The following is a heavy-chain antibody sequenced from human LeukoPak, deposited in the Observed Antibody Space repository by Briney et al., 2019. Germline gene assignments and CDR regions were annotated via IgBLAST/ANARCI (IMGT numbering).Heavy chain of an antibody. D-gene: IGHD3-16*02. J-gene: IGHJ4*02. V-gene: IGHV1-46*01. Sequence: ASVKVSCKASGYTFTSYYMHWVRQAPGQGLEWMGIINPSGGSTSYAQKFQGRVTMTRDTSTSTVYMELSSLRSEDTAVYYCARGMSGITFGGVIVSPLDYWGQGTLVTVSS. CDR1: GYTFTSYY. CDR2: INPSGGST. CDR3: ARGMSGITFGGVIVSPLDY.